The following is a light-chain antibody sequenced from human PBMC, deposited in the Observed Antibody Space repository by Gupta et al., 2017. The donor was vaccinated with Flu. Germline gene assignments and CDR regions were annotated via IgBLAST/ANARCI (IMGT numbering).Light chain of an antibody. Sequence: DIQMTQSPSSLSTSVGDRVTITCRASQSISKYLNWYQQRPVKAPKLLIYSASCLQSGVPSRFSGSRSGTDFTLTISSLQPEDFATYYGQHSYSTPQTVGQGTKVEIK. J-gene: IGKJ1*01. V-gene: IGKV1-39*01. CDR1: QSISKY. CDR3: QHSYSTPQT. CDR2: SAS.